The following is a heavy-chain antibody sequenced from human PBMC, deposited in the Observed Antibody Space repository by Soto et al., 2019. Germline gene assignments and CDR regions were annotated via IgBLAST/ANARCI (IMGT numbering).Heavy chain of an antibody. V-gene: IGHV1-18*01. CDR3: AXALGYSGYAGMDV. CDR2: ISPDNGNT. CDR1: GYTFTIYG. D-gene: IGHD5-12*01. J-gene: IGHJ6*02. Sequence: ASVKVSCKASGYTFTIYGINWVRQAPGQGLEWMGWISPDNGNTNYAQKLQGRVTMTTDTSTSTAYMELRSLRSDDTADYYCAXALGYSGYAGMDVWGQGTTVTVSS.